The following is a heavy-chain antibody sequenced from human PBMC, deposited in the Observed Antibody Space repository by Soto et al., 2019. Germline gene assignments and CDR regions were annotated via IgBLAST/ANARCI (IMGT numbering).Heavy chain of an antibody. D-gene: IGHD3-3*01. CDR1: GYTFTSYG. CDR3: ARGDLVGMYYDFWSGYPHFDY. Sequence: ASVKVSCKASGYTFTSYGISWVRQAPGQGLEWMGWISAYNGNTNYAQKLQGRVTMTTDTSTSTAYMELRSLRSDDTAVYHFARGDLVGMYYDFWSGYPHFDYWGQGTLVTVSS. CDR2: ISAYNGNT. J-gene: IGHJ4*02. V-gene: IGHV1-18*01.